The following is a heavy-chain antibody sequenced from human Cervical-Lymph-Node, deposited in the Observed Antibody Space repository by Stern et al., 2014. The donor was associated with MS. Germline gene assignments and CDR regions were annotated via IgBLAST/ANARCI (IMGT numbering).Heavy chain of an antibody. CDR3: ARYRGTFYFDN. D-gene: IGHD1-1*01. CDR1: GGTFSTYS. J-gene: IGHJ4*02. Sequence: QVQLVQSGAEVKRPGSSVRVSCKASGGTFSTYSISWVRQAPGQGLEWMGGIILIFGTVNYAQKFQGRLTMSADKSTSTVYLDLNSLISEDTAMYYCARYRGTFYFDNWGQGTLVTVSS. CDR2: IILIFGTV. V-gene: IGHV1-69*06.